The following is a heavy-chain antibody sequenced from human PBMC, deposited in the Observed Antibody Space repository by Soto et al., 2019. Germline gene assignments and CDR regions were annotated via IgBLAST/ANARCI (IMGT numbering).Heavy chain of an antibody. Sequence: XACLRLSCAVPGFTFSSYCTSWVRPGPGKGLEWVASTTQDGSNRYYVDSVKGRFTIPRDNAKNSLYLQMNSLRAEDTAVYYCARTVGATDFGDYWGHGTLVTVSS. CDR2: TTQDGSNR. CDR3: ARTVGATDFGDY. V-gene: IGHV3-7*03. D-gene: IGHD3-3*01. J-gene: IGHJ4*01. CDR1: GFTFSSYC.